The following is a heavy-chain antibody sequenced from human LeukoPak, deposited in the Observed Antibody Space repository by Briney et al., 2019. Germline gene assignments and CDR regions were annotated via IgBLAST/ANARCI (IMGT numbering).Heavy chain of an antibody. CDR1: GGSISSYY. D-gene: IGHD2-2*01. J-gene: IGHJ5*02. CDR2: IYYSGST. V-gene: IGHV4-59*12. Sequence: SETLSLTCTVSGGSISSYYWSWIRQPPGKGLEWFGYIYYSGSTNYNPSLKSRVTISVDTSKNQFSLKLSSVTAADTAVYYCARDSTRWFDPWGQGTLVTVSS. CDR3: ARDSTRWFDP.